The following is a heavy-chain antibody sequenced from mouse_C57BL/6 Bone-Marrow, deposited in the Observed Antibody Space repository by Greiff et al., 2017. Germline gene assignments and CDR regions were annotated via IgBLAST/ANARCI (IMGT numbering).Heavy chain of an antibody. V-gene: IGHV1-4*01. CDR3: AREEYGSSYQSAMDY. CDR2: INPSSGYT. Sequence: QVQLQQSGAELARPGASVKMSCKASGYTFTSYTMHWVKQRPGQGLEWIGYINPSSGYTKYNQKFKDKATLTADKSSSTAYMQLSSLTSEDPAVYYCAREEYGSSYQSAMDYWGQGTSVTVSS. CDR1: GYTFTSYT. D-gene: IGHD1-1*01. J-gene: IGHJ4*01.